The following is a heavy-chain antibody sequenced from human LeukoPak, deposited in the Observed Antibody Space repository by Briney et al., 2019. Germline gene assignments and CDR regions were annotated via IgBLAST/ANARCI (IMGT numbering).Heavy chain of an antibody. CDR1: GYSFSSYW. Sequence: GESLKISCKGSGYSFSSYWIGWVRQMPGKGLEWMGIIYPGDSDTRYSPSFQGQVTISADKSISTAYLQWSSLKASDTAMYYCARQGAVAGLRQTVDYWGQGTLVTVSS. V-gene: IGHV5-51*01. J-gene: IGHJ4*02. D-gene: IGHD6-19*01. CDR2: IYPGDSDT. CDR3: ARQGAVAGLRQTVDY.